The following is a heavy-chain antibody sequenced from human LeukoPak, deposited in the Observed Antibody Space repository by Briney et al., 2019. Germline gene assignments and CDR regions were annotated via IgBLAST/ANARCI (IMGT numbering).Heavy chain of an antibody. CDR1: GYTFTSYD. CDR2: MNPNSGNT. V-gene: IGHV1-8*01. Sequence: ASVRVSCKASGYTFTSYDINWVRQATGQGLEWMGWMNPNSGNTGYAQKFQGRVTMTRNTSISTAYMELSSLRSEDTAVYYCARGPDYYGSGSYYIGYWGQGTLVTVSS. D-gene: IGHD3-10*01. J-gene: IGHJ4*02. CDR3: ARGPDYYGSGSYYIGY.